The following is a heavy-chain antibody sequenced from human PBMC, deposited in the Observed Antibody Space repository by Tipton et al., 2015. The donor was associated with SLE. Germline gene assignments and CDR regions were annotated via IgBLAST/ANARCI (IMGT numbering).Heavy chain of an antibody. CDR2: IYNSGNT. CDR3: AREIGS. CDR1: GGSISSYY. V-gene: IGHV4-4*08. J-gene: IGHJ5*02. Sequence: TLSLTCTVSGGSISSYYWSWIRQPPGKGLEWIGYIYNSGNTNYNPSLKSRATISVDTSKNQFSLKLSSVTAADTAVYYCAREIGSWGQGTLVTVSS.